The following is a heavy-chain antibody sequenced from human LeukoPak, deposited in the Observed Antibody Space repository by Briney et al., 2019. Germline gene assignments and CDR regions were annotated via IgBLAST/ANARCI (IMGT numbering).Heavy chain of an antibody. J-gene: IGHJ4*02. CDR3: ARTPRLVPYYFDY. Sequence: GASVKVSCKASGYTFTSYGISWVRQAPGQGLEWMGGIIPIFGTANYTQKFQGRVTITADESTSTAYMELSSLRSEDTAVYYCARTPRLVPYYFDYWGQGTLVTVSS. D-gene: IGHD6-19*01. V-gene: IGHV1-69*13. CDR1: GYTFTSYG. CDR2: IIPIFGTA.